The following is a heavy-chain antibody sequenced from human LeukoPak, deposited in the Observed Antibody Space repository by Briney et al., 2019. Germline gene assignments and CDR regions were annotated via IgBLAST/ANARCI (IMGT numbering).Heavy chain of an antibody. Sequence: SETLSLTCAVSGDSITRSDWWAWIRQPPGKGLEWLGNIYYSGRVYHNPSLQTRVTMSVDSSKNQLSLRLGSVTAVDTAVYFCAKTRSGTYYGDSFDIWGQGILVTVSS. CDR1: GDSITRSDW. D-gene: IGHD1-26*01. J-gene: IGHJ3*02. V-gene: IGHV4-28*05. CDR2: IYYSGRV. CDR3: AKTRSGTYYGDSFDI.